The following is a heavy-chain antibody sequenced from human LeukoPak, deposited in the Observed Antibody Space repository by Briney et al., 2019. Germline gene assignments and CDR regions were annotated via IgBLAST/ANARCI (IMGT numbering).Heavy chain of an antibody. CDR2: ISNSGSTK. D-gene: IGHD6-19*01. V-gene: IGHV3-11*01. CDR1: GFTFSDYY. Sequence: GGSLRLSCAASGFTFSDYYMGWIRQAPGKGLEWVSYISNSGSTKYYADSVKGRFTISRDNAKNSLYLQMNSLRAEDTAVYYCVTCSGWAVGYYYGMDVWGQGTTVTVSS. J-gene: IGHJ6*02. CDR3: VTCSGWAVGYYYGMDV.